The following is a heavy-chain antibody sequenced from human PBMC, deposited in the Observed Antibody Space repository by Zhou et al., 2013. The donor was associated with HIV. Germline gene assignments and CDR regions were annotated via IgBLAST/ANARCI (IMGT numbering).Heavy chain of an antibody. D-gene: IGHD1-26*01. Sequence: QVQLQESGSGLVKPSQTLSLTCAVSGGSISSGGYSWSWIRQPPGKGLEWIGYIYHSGSTYYNPSLKSRVTISVDRSKNQFSLKLSSVTAADTAVYYCARSIVGATSFDYVGPGNPGSPSPQ. V-gene: IGHV4-30-2*01. J-gene: IGHJ4*02. CDR2: IYHSGST. CDR3: ARSIVGATSFDY. CDR1: GGSISSGGYS.